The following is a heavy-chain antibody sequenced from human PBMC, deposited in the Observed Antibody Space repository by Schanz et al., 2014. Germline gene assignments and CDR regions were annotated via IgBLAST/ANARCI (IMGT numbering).Heavy chain of an antibody. Sequence: EVQLVESGGGLVQPGRSLRLACDASGFTFHEYAMQWVRQAPGKGLEWVSGISWNSRSIGYAASVEGRFTISRDNAKGSLYLQMNSLRPEDTALYYCAKDVTTIVVISEGFDVWGQGTRVTVSS. J-gene: IGHJ4*02. CDR1: GFTFHEYA. CDR2: ISWNSRSI. D-gene: IGHD3-22*01. CDR3: AKDVTTIVVISEGFDV. V-gene: IGHV3-9*01.